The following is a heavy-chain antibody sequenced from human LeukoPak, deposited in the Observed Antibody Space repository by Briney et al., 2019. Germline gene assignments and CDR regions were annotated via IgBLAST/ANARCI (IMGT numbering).Heavy chain of an antibody. Sequence: ASVKVSCKASGYTFTSYGISWVRQAPGQGLEWMGWISAYNGNTNYAQKLQGRVTMTTDTSTSTAYMELRSLRSDDTAVYYCARDLVVVVPAANKDRWFAPWGQGTLVTVSS. D-gene: IGHD2-2*01. CDR1: GYTFTSYG. CDR2: ISAYNGNT. J-gene: IGHJ5*02. V-gene: IGHV1-18*01. CDR3: ARDLVVVVPAANKDRWFAP.